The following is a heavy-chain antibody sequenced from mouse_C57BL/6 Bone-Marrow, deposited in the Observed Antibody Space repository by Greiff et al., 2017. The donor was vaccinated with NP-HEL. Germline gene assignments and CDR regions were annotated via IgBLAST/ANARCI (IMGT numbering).Heavy chain of an antibody. Sequence: VQLQQPGAELVRPGSSVKLSCKASGYTFTSYWMHWVKQRPIQGLEWIGTFNPSDSETHYNQKFKDKATLTVDKSSSTAYMELSSLTSEDSAVYYCARVDYDGYCGTCNYGGQGTTLTVSS. V-gene: IGHV1-52*01. J-gene: IGHJ2*01. CDR3: ARVDYDGYCGTCNY. CDR1: GYTFTSYW. CDR2: FNPSDSET. D-gene: IGHD2-3*01.